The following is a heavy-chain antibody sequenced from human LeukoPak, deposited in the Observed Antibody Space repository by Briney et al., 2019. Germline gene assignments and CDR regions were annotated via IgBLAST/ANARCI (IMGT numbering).Heavy chain of an antibody. V-gene: IGHV3-48*01. Sequence: PGGSLRLSCAASGFIFGNYNMNWVRQAPGKGLEWVSYISSGGSTIYYADTVKGRFIISRDNSKNTLYLQMNSLRAEDTAVYYCAKDSIVWFGENWPLDYWGQGTLVTVSS. D-gene: IGHD3-10*01. CDR2: ISSGGSTI. CDR1: GFIFGNYN. CDR3: AKDSIVWFGENWPLDY. J-gene: IGHJ4*02.